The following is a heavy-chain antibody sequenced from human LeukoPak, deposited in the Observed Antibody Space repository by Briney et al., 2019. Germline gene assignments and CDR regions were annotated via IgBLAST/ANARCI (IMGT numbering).Heavy chain of an antibody. V-gene: IGHV4-59*01. CDR3: ARWSSTGWSSNRHSSGVSSGLDY. CDR1: GVSISSYY. CDR2: IYYSGST. J-gene: IGHJ4*02. D-gene: IGHD3-10*01. Sequence: SETLSLTCTVSGVSISSYYCTWLRQPPGKGLEWVGYIYYSGSTNYNPSLKSRVTISVDTSKNQFSLKLSSVTAADTAVYYCARWSSTGWSSNRHSSGVSSGLDYWGQGTLVTVSS.